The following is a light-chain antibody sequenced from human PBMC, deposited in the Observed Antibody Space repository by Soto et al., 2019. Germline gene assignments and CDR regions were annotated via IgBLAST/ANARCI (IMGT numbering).Light chain of an antibody. CDR2: NNN. Sequence: QAVVTQPPSASGTPGQRVTISCSGSRYNIGSNTVNWYQQLPGAAPKVLIQNNNQRPSGVPDRFSGSKSGTSASLAISGLQSGDEADYYCGAWDDILNGYVFGFGTKLTVL. J-gene: IGLJ1*01. V-gene: IGLV1-44*01. CDR3: GAWDDILNGYV. CDR1: RYNIGSNT.